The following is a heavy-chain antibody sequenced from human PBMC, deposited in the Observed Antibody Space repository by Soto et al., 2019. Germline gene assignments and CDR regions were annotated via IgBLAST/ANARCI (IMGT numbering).Heavy chain of an antibody. D-gene: IGHD4-17*01. CDR3: ARGPDYGYDY. J-gene: IGHJ4*02. CDR2: MYYSGSA. Sequence: SETLSLTCTVSGGSISNYYWSWIRQPPGKGLEWIGYMYYSGSANCNPSLRSRVTMLIDTSKNQFSLKLSSVTAADTAVYYCARGPDYGYDYWGQGTLVTVSS. V-gene: IGHV4-59*01. CDR1: GGSISNYY.